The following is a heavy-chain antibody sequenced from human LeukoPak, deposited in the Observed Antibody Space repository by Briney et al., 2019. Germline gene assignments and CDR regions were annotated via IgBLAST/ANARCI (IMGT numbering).Heavy chain of an antibody. V-gene: IGHV1-69*02. CDR2: IIPILGIA. CDR1: GGTFSSYT. D-gene: IGHD3-16*01. CDR3: SDFVSINDAFDV. Sequence: ASVKVSCKASGGTFSSYTISWVRQAPGQGLEWMGRIIPILGIANYAQKFQGRVTITADKSTSTAYMELSSLRSEDTAVYYCSDFVSINDAFDVWGQGTMVTVSS. J-gene: IGHJ3*01.